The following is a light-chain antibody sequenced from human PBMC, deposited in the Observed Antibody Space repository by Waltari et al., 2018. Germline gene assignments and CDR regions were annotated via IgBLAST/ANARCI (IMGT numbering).Light chain of an antibody. CDR3: QKYNSVPFT. Sequence: DIQMTQSPSSLSASVGDRVTITCRASQDINNNLAWYQQKPGQPPTLLIYAASTVQSGVPARFSSSGSGTDFTLTISSLQPDDIGTYYCQKYNSVPFTFGPGTKVDL. CDR1: QDINNN. V-gene: IGKV1-27*01. J-gene: IGKJ3*01. CDR2: AAS.